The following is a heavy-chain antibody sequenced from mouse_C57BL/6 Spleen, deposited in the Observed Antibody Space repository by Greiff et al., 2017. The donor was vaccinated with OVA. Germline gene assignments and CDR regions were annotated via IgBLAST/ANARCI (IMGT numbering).Heavy chain of an antibody. D-gene: IGHD1-1*01. CDR3: YYDGEAMDY. V-gene: IGHV1-64*01. Sequence: VQLQQPGAELVKPGASVKLSCTASGYTFTSYWMHWVKQRPGQGLEWIGMIHPNSGSTNYNEKFKSKTTLTVDKSSSTAYMQLSSLTSEDSAVYDCYYDGEAMDYWGQGTSVTVSS. CDR1: GYTFTSYW. CDR2: IHPNSGST. J-gene: IGHJ4*01.